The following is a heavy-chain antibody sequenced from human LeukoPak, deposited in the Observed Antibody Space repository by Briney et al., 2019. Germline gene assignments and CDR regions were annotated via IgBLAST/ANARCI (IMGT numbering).Heavy chain of an antibody. V-gene: IGHV4-34*01. CDR2: INHSGST. D-gene: IGHD3-3*01. Sequence: SETLSLTCAVYGGSFSGYYWSWIRQPPGKGLEWIGEINHSGSTNYNPSLKSRVTISVDTSKNQFSLKLSSVTAADTAVYYCARGAGGFLEWLGSDYFDYWGQGTLVTVSS. CDR1: GGSFSGYY. J-gene: IGHJ4*02. CDR3: ARGAGGFLEWLGSDYFDY.